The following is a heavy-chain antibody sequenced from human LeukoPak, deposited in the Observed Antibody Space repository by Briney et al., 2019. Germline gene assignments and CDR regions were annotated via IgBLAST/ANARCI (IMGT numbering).Heavy chain of an antibody. CDR3: ARDRDCSSTSCYPMDDYYYYMYV. CDR1: GGTFSSYA. Sequence: SVKVSCKASGGTFSSYAISWVRQAPGQGLEWMGGIIPIFGTANYAQKFQGRVTITTDESTSTAYMELSSLRSEDTAVYYCARDRDCSSTSCYPMDDYYYYMYVWGKGTTVTVSS. V-gene: IGHV1-69*05. CDR2: IIPIFGTA. D-gene: IGHD2-2*01. J-gene: IGHJ6*03.